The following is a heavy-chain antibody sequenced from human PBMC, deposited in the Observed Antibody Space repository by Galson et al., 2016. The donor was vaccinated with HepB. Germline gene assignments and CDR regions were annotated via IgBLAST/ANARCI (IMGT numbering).Heavy chain of an antibody. D-gene: IGHD4-17*01. Sequence: SLRLSCAASGFTFSSYAMSWVRQAPGKGLEWVSGIVGSGGHTYYADSVKGRFTISRDNSKNTLYLQMNSPRAEDTAVFYCAKDIPIAVTTFVGFDYWGQGTLVTVSS. CDR2: IVGSGGHT. J-gene: IGHJ4*02. CDR3: AKDIPIAVTTFVGFDY. CDR1: GFTFSSYA. V-gene: IGHV3-23*01.